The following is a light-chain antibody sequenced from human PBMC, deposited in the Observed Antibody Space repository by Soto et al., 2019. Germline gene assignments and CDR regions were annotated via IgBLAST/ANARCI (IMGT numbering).Light chain of an antibody. V-gene: IGLV1-44*01. CDR2: SNN. CDR3: AAWDDSLNGVV. Sequence: QSVLTQPPSASGTPGQRVTISCSGSSSNIGSNTVNWYQQLPGTAPKLLIYSNNQRPSGVPDRCSGSKSGTSASLAISGLQSEEEADYYCAAWDDSLNGVVFGGGTKLTV. CDR1: SSNIGSNT. J-gene: IGLJ2*01.